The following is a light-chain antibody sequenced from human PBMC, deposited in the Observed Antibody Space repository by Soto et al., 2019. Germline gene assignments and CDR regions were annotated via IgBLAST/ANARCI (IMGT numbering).Light chain of an antibody. V-gene: IGKV1-5*01. CDR3: HQRQSWPRT. J-gene: IGKJ1*01. CDR2: DAS. CDR1: QTITRM. Sequence: DIQMTQSPSTLSASVGDRGTITCRASQTITRMMAWYQQKPGKAPKLLIYDASTLESGVPSRFSGGRSGTDFTFTISDVQPEDFALYYCHQRQSWPRTFGQGTKVDIK.